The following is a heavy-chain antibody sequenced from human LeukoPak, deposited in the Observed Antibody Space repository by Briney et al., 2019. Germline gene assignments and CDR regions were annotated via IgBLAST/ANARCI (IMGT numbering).Heavy chain of an antibody. CDR3: ARTGYSSTWFPWGFDP. D-gene: IGHD6-13*01. V-gene: IGHV6-1*01. J-gene: IGHJ5*02. CDR1: GDSVSSNSAA. CDR2: TYYRSKWYN. Sequence: SQTLSLTCAISGDSVSSNSAAWHWIRQSPSRGLEWLGRTYYRSKWYNDYAVSVKSRITINPDTSKNQFSLQLNSVTPEDTAVYYCARTGYSSTWFPWGFDPWGQGTLVTASS.